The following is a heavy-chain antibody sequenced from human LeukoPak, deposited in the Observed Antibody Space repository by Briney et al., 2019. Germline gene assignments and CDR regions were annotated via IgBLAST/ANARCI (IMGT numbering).Heavy chain of an antibody. V-gene: IGHV3-23*01. Sequence: GGSLRLSCAASGLSLSGFAMSWVRQGPARGLKWVSRMSGNGETFYPDSVKGRFTLSSYSPRTTVYFQLNNLGVEDTDIECCAKASWISSTDAVRWRRGTLVTVSS. CDR3: AKASWISSTDAVR. D-gene: IGHD2-2*03. J-gene: IGHJ4*02. CDR2: MSGNGET. CDR1: GLSLSGFA.